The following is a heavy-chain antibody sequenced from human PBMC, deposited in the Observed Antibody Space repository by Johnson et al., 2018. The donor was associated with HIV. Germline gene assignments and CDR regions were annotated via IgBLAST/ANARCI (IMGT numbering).Heavy chain of an antibody. J-gene: IGHJ3*01. CDR2: ISSSGSTM. V-gene: IGHV3-11*01. CDR3: ARDPLTLTTTLDAFDL. Sequence: QVQLVESGGGLVQPGRSLRLSCAAPGLTFSDYYMTWIRQAPGKGLEWVSYISSSGSTMYYADSVKGRFTISRDSSQNTLYLQMNNLRAEDTAVYYCARDPLTLTTTLDAFDLWGQGTMVTVSS. CDR1: GLTFSDYY. D-gene: IGHD4-17*01.